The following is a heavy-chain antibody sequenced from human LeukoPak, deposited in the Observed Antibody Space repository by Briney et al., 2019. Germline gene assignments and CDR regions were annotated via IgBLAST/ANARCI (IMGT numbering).Heavy chain of an antibody. CDR2: VYWDDDK. J-gene: IGHJ4*02. CDR3: ARHRNWDYEDYFDY. Sequence: SGPTLVNATQTLTLTCTFSGFSLCTSGVGVTWIRQPPGKALEWLVLVYWDDDKRYSPSLKTRLIITKDTSKNQVVLTMTNMDPVDTATYYRARHRNWDYEDYFDYWGQGTLVTVSS. V-gene: IGHV2-5*02. CDR1: GFSLCTSGVG. D-gene: IGHD1-7*01.